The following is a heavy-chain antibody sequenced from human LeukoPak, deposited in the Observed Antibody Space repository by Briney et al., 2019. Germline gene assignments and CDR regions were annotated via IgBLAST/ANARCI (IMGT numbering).Heavy chain of an antibody. J-gene: IGHJ5*02. CDR1: GFTFSSYG. D-gene: IGHD3-22*01. Sequence: PGWSLRLSCAASGFTFSSYGMHWVRQAPGKGLEWVSSISSSGSTIYYADSVKGRFTISRDNAKNSLYLQMNSLRAEDTAVYYCARVDTSGFYPWGQGTLVTVSS. CDR2: ISSSGSTI. V-gene: IGHV3-48*03. CDR3: ARVDTSGFYP.